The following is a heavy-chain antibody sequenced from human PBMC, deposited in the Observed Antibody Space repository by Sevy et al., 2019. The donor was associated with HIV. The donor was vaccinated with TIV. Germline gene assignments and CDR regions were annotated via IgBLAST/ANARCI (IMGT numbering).Heavy chain of an antibody. CDR1: GFTFSSYW. CDR3: ASPSSGYYPFDY. V-gene: IGHV3-7*01. J-gene: IGHJ4*02. D-gene: IGHD3-22*01. CDR2: IKQDGSEK. Sequence: GGSLRLSCAASGFTFSSYWMSWVRQAPGKGLEWVANIKQDGSEKYYVDSVKGRFTISRENAKNSLYLQMNSLRAEDTAVFYCASPSSGYYPFDYWGQGTLVTVSS.